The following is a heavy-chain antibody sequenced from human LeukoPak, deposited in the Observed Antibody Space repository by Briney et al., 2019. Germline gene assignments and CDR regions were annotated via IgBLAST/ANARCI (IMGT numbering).Heavy chain of an antibody. Sequence: GGSLRLSCAASGFTFSAYAMAWVRQAPGKGLEWVSGMNGNGGTTYYADSVKGRFTISRENSRSTLFLQMNNLRAEDTAVYFCARRDYYDTSGYSPLFDYWGQGALVTVSS. J-gene: IGHJ4*02. CDR1: GFTFSAYA. D-gene: IGHD3-22*01. CDR2: MNGNGGTT. CDR3: ARRDYYDTSGYSPLFDY. V-gene: IGHV3-23*01.